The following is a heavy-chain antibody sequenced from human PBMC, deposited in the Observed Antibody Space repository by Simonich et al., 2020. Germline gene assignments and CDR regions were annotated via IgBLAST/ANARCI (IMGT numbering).Heavy chain of an antibody. Sequence: QLQLQESGPGLVKPSETLSLTCTVSVGSISSSSYYWGWIRQAPGKGLEWIGSIYYMGSTYNKPPLKSRVTISVDTSKNHFSLKLSSVTAADTAVYYCARHAGFTFDIWGQGTMVTVSS. CDR2: IYYMGST. CDR3: ARHAGFTFDI. CDR1: VGSISSSSYY. V-gene: IGHV4-39*01. J-gene: IGHJ3*02. D-gene: IGHD6-13*01.